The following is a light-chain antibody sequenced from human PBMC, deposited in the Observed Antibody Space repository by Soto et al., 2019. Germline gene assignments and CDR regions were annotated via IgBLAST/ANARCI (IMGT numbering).Light chain of an antibody. V-gene: IGLV2-23*02. CDR1: SSDVRNYNL. CDR2: EVN. CDR3: CSHAAGGTYV. Sequence: QSALTQPASVSGSPGQSITISCTGTSSDVRNYNLVSWYQQYPGKAPKLLIYEVNKRPSGVSNRFSGSRSGNTASLTISGLQAEDEADYHCCSHAAGGTYVFGPRTKVTVL. J-gene: IGLJ1*01.